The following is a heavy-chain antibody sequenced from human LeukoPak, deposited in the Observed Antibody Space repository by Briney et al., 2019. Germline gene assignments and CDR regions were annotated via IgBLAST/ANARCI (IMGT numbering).Heavy chain of an antibody. CDR1: GFTFNTHA. Sequence: GGSLRLSCAASGFTFNTHAMSWVRQAPGKGLEWVSALSGSGGSTYYADSVKGRSTISRDNSKNILYLQMNSLKAEDTAVYYCAKTFRPSGDFFSFDLWGQGTLVTVSS. D-gene: IGHD2-21*02. V-gene: IGHV3-23*01. J-gene: IGHJ4*02. CDR2: LSGSGGST. CDR3: AKTFRPSGDFFSFDL.